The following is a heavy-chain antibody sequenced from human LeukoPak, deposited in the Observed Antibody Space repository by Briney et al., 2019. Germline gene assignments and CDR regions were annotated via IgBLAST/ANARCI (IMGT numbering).Heavy chain of an antibody. V-gene: IGHV4-39*01. J-gene: IGHJ4*02. D-gene: IGHD2-2*01. CDR3: ARAATDIVVVPAAMVDYFDY. CDR2: IYYSGST. CDR1: GGSISSSSYY. Sequence: SSETLSLTCTVSGGSISSSSYYWGWIRQPPGKGLEWIGSIYYSGSTYYNPSLKSRVTISVDTSKNQFSLKLSSVTAADTAVYYCARAATDIVVVPAAMVDYFDYWGQGTLVTVSS.